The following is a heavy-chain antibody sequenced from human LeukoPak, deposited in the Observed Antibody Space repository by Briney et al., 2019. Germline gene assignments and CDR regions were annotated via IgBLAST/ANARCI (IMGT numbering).Heavy chain of an antibody. V-gene: IGHV3-30*18. Sequence: PGGSLRLSCAASGFTFDDYAMHWVRQAPGKGLEWMTLISYDENNKYYADSVKGRFTISRDNSENTVDLQMNSLRIEDTAVYYCAKDRYSTSSTFTINPFDYWGQGILVTASS. CDR3: AKDRYSTSSTFTINPFDY. D-gene: IGHD6-13*01. CDR1: GFTFDDYA. CDR2: ISYDENNK. J-gene: IGHJ4*02.